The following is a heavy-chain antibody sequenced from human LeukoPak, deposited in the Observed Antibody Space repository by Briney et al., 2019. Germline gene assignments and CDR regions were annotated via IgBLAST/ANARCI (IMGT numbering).Heavy chain of an antibody. CDR1: EYNFANYW. CDR2: IFPGDSDT. CDR3: ARGNRVVDAPGDY. D-gene: IGHD4-23*01. V-gene: IGHV5-51*01. J-gene: IGHJ4*02. Sequence: GESLKISCKGSEYNFANYWIGGTRQMPGKGLEWMGIIFPGDSDTRYSPSFQGQVTISADNSVSTAYLQWDSLEDSDTGLYYCARGNRVVDAPGDYWGQGTLVTVSS.